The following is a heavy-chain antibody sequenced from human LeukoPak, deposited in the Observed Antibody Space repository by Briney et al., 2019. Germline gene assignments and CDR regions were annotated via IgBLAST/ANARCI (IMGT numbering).Heavy chain of an antibody. J-gene: IGHJ4*02. CDR2: IKRDGSEK. CDR3: ARGRGSWYGVYFDY. V-gene: IGHV3-7*01. Sequence: GGSLRLSCAASGFTFSSYSMNWVRQAPGKGLEWVANIKRDGSEKYYVDSVKGRFTISRDNAKNSLYLQMNSLRTEDTAVYYCARGRGSWYGVYFDYWGQGTLVTVSS. D-gene: IGHD6-13*01. CDR1: GFTFSSYS.